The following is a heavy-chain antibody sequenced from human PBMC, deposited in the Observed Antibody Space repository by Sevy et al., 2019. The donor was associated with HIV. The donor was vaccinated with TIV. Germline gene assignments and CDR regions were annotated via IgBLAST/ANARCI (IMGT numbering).Heavy chain of an antibody. CDR1: GGSISSGGYS. D-gene: IGHD4-17*01. CDR2: IFHSGST. V-gene: IGHV4-30-2*01. Sequence: SETLSLTCAVSGGSISSGGYSWSWIRQPPGKGLEWIGYIFHSGSTYSNPSLKSRVTISADRSKNQFSLKLSSVTAADTAVYYCARVAPVNYYYGMDVWGQGTTVTVSS. J-gene: IGHJ6*02. CDR3: ARVAPVNYYYGMDV.